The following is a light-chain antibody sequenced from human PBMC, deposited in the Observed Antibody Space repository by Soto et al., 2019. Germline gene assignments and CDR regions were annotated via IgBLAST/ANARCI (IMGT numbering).Light chain of an antibody. CDR1: SSDVGGYNY. Sequence: QSALTQPPSASGSPGQSVTISCTGTSSDVGGYNYVSWYQQHPGKAPKLMIYEVTKRPSGVHDRFSGSKSGNTASLTVSGLQAEDEADYYCSSSAGSNNLVFGGGTKVTVL. CDR3: SSSAGSNNLV. V-gene: IGLV2-8*01. CDR2: EVT. J-gene: IGLJ2*01.